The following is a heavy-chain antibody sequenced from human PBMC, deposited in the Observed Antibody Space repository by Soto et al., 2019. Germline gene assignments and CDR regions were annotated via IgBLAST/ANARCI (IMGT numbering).Heavy chain of an antibody. J-gene: IGHJ6*02. Sequence: HPGGSLRLSXAASGFTFSSYWMSWVRQAPGKGLEWVANIKQDGSEKYYVDSVEGRFTISRDNAKNSLYLQMNSLRAEDTAVYYCARDSSRFFYYYGMDVWGQGTTVTVSS. D-gene: IGHD3-3*01. CDR2: IKQDGSEK. V-gene: IGHV3-7*01. CDR3: ARDSSRFFYYYGMDV. CDR1: GFTFSSYW.